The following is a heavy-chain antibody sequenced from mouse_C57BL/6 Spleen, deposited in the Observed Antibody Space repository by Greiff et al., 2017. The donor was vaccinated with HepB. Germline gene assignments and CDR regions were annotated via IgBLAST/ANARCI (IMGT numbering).Heavy chain of an antibody. CDR2: IYPGDGDT. CDR1: GYAFSSSW. Sequence: VQLQQSGPELVKPGASVKISCKASGYAFSSSWMNWVKQRPGKGLEWIGRIYPGDGDTNYNGKFKGKATLTADKSSSTAYMQLSSLTSEDSAVYFCARDTYGSSYAFDYWGQGTTLTVSS. V-gene: IGHV1-82*01. J-gene: IGHJ2*01. D-gene: IGHD1-1*01. CDR3: ARDTYGSSYAFDY.